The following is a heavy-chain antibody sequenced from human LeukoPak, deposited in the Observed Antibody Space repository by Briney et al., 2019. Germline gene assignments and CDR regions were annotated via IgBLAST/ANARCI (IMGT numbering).Heavy chain of an antibody. V-gene: IGHV4-59*10. CDR1: GGSFSGYY. CDR3: AIWFGEFGAFDI. Sequence: KPSETLSLTCAVYGGSFSGYYWSWIRQPAGKGLEWIGRIYTSGSTNYNPSLKSRVTMSVDTSKNQFSLKLSSVTAADTAVYYCAIWFGEFGAFDIWGQGTMVTVSS. CDR2: IYTSGST. D-gene: IGHD3-10*01. J-gene: IGHJ3*02.